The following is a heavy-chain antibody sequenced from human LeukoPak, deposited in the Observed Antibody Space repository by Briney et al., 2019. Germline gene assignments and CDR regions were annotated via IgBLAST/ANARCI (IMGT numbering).Heavy chain of an antibody. Sequence: GGSLRLSCAASGFTFSSYWMHWVRHAPGKGLVWVSGTNTEGSSTMYADSVKGRFTIARDNAKNTLYLQMNSLRAEDTAVYYCYGANAEHWGQGTLVTVSS. D-gene: IGHD4-23*01. CDR1: GFTFSSYW. V-gene: IGHV3-74*03. CDR3: YGANAEH. CDR2: TNTEGSST. J-gene: IGHJ1*01.